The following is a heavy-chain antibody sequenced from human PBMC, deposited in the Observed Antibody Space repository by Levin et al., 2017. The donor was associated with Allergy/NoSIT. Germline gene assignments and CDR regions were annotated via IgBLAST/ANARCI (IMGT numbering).Heavy chain of an antibody. CDR3: ARGQITHYYDTSGPLYNWFDP. V-gene: IGHV4-59*01. CDR2: IHYTGRT. J-gene: IGHJ5*02. D-gene: IGHD3-22*01. Sequence: GSLRLSCSVSGDSISDYYWTWIRQPPGKGLVWIGYIHYTGRTNYNPSLRSRVSISLDMSKNQFSLNLSSGTAADQAVFYCARGQITHYYDTSGPLYNWFDPWGRGTLVTVAS. CDR1: GDSISDYY.